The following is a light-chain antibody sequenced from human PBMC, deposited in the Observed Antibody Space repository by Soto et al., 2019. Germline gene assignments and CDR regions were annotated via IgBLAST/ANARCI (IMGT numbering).Light chain of an antibody. CDR2: GNT. Sequence: QSVLTQPPSVSGAPGQRVTISCTGSSSNIGAGYDVHWYQQLPGTAPKLLIYGNTNRPSGVPDRFSGSKSGTSASLAITGLQAEDEADYYCQSYDNSLRVFGGGTKLTVL. CDR3: QSYDNSLRV. V-gene: IGLV1-40*01. CDR1: SSNIGAGYD. J-gene: IGLJ2*01.